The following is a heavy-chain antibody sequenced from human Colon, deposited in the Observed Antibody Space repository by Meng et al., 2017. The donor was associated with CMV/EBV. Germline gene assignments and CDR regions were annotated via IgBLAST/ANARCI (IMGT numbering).Heavy chain of an antibody. J-gene: IGHJ4*02. CDR3: AKNLFVPPAIMSVFAPNDY. CDR2: INSIGDET. CDR1: GFTFSSYS. D-gene: IGHD2-2*02. Sequence: GESLKISCAASGFTFSSYSMNWVRQAPGKGLEWVATINSIGDETYYADSVKGRFIVSRDNAKNTLFLQINGLGAEDTAVYYCAKNLFVPPAIMSVFAPNDYWGQGTLVTVSS. V-gene: IGHV3-23*01.